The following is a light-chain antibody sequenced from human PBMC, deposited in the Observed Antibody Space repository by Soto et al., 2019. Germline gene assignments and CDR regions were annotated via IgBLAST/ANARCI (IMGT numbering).Light chain of an antibody. CDR2: EDT. CDR1: SNDVGRYFL. CDR3: CSYAGWSSFVE. J-gene: IGLJ2*01. V-gene: IGLV2-23*02. Sequence: QSVLTQPASVSGSPGQSDTISCTGTSNDVGRYFLVSRYQPHPGKAPKLIIFEDTKRPAGVSSRFSGSNSGNTASLTNSGLQTEDDADYVCCSYAGWSSFVEFGGGTKVTV.